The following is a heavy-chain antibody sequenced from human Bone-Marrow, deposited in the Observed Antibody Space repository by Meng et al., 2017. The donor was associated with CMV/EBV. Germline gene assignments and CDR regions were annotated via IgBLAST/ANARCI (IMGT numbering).Heavy chain of an antibody. D-gene: IGHD3-22*01. V-gene: IGHV1-46*01. CDR1: GYTFTSYY. CDR2: INPSGGST. CDR3: ARGPSRDSSGYYSDY. J-gene: IGHJ4*02. Sequence: ASVKVSCKASGYTFTSYYMHWVRQAPGQGLEWMGIINPSGGSTSYAQKFQGRVTMSRDTSTSTVYMELSSLRSEDTAVYYCARGPSRDSSGYYSDYWGQGTLVTVSS.